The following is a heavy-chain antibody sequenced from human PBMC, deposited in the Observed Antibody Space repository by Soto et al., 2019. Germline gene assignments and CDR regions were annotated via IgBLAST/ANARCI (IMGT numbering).Heavy chain of an antibody. V-gene: IGHV4-34*01. Sequence: PSETLSLTCAVYGGSFSGYYWSWIRQPPGKGLEWIGEINHSGSTNYNPSLKSRVTISVDTSKNQFSLKLSSVTAADTAVYYCARYSYGRPRLGYYYYGMDVWGQGTTVTVSS. CDR3: ARYSYGRPRLGYYYYGMDV. D-gene: IGHD5-18*01. J-gene: IGHJ6*02. CDR1: GGSFSGYY. CDR2: INHSGST.